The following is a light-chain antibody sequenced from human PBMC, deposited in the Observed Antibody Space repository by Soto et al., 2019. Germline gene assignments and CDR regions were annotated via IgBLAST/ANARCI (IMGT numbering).Light chain of an antibody. CDR2: GNT. CDR1: SSNIGAGFD. J-gene: IGLJ3*02. V-gene: IGLV1-40*01. CDR3: QSYDNTLSGWV. Sequence: QSVLTQPPSVSGAPGQRVTISCTGSSSNIGAGFDVHWYQQLPGTATKLLISGNTNRPSGVPDRFSGSKSGTSASLAITGLQAEDEADYYCQSYDNTLSGWVFGGGTQLTVL.